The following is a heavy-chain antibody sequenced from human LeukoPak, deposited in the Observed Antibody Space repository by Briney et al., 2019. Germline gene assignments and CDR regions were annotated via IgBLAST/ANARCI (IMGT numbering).Heavy chain of an antibody. J-gene: IGHJ4*02. CDR1: GYTFTSYY. CDR2: ISPSGGST. CDR3: ARDLWSGTVTLHAY. V-gene: IGHV1-46*01. Sequence: ASVKVSCKASGYTFTSYYMYWVRQAPGQGLEWMGIISPSGGSTSYAQKFQGRVTMTRDTSTSTVYTELSSLRSEDTAVYYCARDLWSGTVTLHAYWGQGTQVTVSS. D-gene: IGHD4-17*01.